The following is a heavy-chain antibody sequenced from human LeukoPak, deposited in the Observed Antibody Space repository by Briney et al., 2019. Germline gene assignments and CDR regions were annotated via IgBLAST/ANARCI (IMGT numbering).Heavy chain of an antibody. D-gene: IGHD1-14*01. CDR3: ARAPTGIDLHRGGFAI. J-gene: IGHJ3*02. CDR2: IYTSGST. CDR1: GGSISGYY. Sequence: PSETLSLTCTVSGGSISGYYWSWIRQPAGKGLEWIGRIYTSGSTNYNPSLKSRVTMSVDTSKNHFSLKLNSVTAADTAVYYCARAPTGIDLHRGGFAIWGQGTMVTVSS. V-gene: IGHV4-4*07.